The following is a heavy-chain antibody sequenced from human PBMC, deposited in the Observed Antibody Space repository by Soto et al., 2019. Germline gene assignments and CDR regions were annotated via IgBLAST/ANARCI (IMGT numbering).Heavy chain of an antibody. Sequence: SAALSLTCAVHGASFSGYSWSWTRQHPAKRLEWIGDIEHSGSTNYNSSLRSRVTISLDTSKNHFSLKLNSVTAADTAVYYCARVGANPSDYWGQGTVLTVS. CDR2: IEHSGST. CDR1: GASFSGYS. V-gene: IGHV4-34*01. D-gene: IGHD1-26*01. CDR3: ARVGANPSDY. J-gene: IGHJ4*02.